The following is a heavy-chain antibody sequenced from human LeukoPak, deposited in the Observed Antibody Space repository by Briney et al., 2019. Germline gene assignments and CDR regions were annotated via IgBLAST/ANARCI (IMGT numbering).Heavy chain of an antibody. CDR1: GFTFSRFW. V-gene: IGHV3-7*01. Sequence: GGSLRLSCSASGFTFSRFWMSWVRQAPGKGLEYVALIKQGGSEVYHMDSVKGRFTISRDDATNSLYLQMNSLRVEDTALYYCARDRESESDSEGDYWGQGTLVTVSS. CDR3: ARDRESESDSEGDY. J-gene: IGHJ4*02. D-gene: IGHD4-11*01. CDR2: IKQGGSEV.